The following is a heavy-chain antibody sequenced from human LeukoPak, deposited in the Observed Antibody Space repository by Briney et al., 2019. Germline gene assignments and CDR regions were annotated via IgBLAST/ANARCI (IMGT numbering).Heavy chain of an antibody. CDR1: GFTFNSCW. V-gene: IGHV3-7*01. CDR2: INPDGRDT. D-gene: IGHD2-21*02. Sequence: GGSLRLSCVVSGFTFNSCWMNWVRQAPGKGLEWVAHINPDGRDTYYVDSVKGRFTISGDNAQNSMYLQMNSLRVGDTAVYYCATWGDTTAEYFQRWGQGTLVTVPS. J-gene: IGHJ1*01. CDR3: ATWGDTTAEYFQR.